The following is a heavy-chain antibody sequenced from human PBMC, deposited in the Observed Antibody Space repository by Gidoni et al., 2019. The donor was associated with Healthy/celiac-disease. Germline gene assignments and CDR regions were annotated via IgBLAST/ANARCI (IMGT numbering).Heavy chain of an antibody. CDR3: ARLGEFWSGYYHNWFDP. J-gene: IGHJ5*02. V-gene: IGHV4-39*01. CDR1: GGSISSSSYY. Sequence: QLQLQESGPGLVKPSETLSLTCTVSGGSISSSSYYWGWIRQPPGKGLEWIGSIYYSGSTYYNPSLKSRVTISVDTSKNQFSLKLSSVTAADTAVYYCARLGEFWSGYYHNWFDPWGQGTLVTVSS. D-gene: IGHD3-3*01. CDR2: IYYSGST.